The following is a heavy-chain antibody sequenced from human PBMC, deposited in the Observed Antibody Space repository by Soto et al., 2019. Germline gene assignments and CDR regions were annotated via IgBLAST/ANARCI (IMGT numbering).Heavy chain of an antibody. Sequence: SETLSLTCTVSGGSISSYYWSWIRQPPGKGLEWIGYIYYSGSTNYNPSLKSRVTISVDTSKNQFSLKLSSVTAADTAVYYCARDRPGDYFYFDCWGQGNMVT. V-gene: IGHV4-59*01. CDR1: GGSISSYY. CDR3: ARDRPGDYFYFDC. CDR2: IYYSGST. D-gene: IGHD3-10*01. J-gene: IGHJ4*02.